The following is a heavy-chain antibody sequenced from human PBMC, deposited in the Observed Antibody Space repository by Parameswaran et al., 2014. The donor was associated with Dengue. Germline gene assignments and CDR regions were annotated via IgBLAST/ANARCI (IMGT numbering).Heavy chain of an antibody. Sequence: WIRQPQEGLEWVSYISGSSSTIYYADSVKGRFTISRDKAKNSLYLQMNSLRDEDTAVYYCACHSRAGYDYYYYGMDVWGQGTTVTVSS. CDR3: ACHSRAGYDYYYYGMDV. D-gene: IGHD3-9*01. J-gene: IGHJ6*02. CDR2: ISGSSSTI. V-gene: IGHV3-48*02.